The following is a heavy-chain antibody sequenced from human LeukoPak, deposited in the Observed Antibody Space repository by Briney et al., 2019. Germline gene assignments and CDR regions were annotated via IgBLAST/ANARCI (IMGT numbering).Heavy chain of an antibody. CDR3: ARGSTYYDSSGQVPFDY. CDR2: ISSSSSTI. D-gene: IGHD3-22*01. Sequence: GGSPRLSCAASGFTFSTYSMNWVRQAPGKGLEWVSYISSSSSTIYYADSVKGRFTISRDNAKNSLYLQMNSLRAEDTAVYYCARGSTYYDSSGQVPFDYWGQGTLVTVSS. V-gene: IGHV3-48*01. CDR1: GFTFSTYS. J-gene: IGHJ4*02.